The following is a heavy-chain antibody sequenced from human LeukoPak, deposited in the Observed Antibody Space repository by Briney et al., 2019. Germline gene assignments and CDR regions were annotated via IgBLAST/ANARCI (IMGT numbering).Heavy chain of an antibody. D-gene: IGHD1-26*01. V-gene: IGHV3-9*01. CDR3: AKDISGSLFDY. CDR2: ISWNSGSI. CDR1: GFTFDDYA. J-gene: IGHJ4*02. Sequence: PGRSLRLSCAASGFTFDDYAMHWVRQAPGKGLEWVSGISWNSGSIGYADSVKGRFTISRDNSKNTLYLQMNSLRAEDTAVYYCAKDISGSLFDYWGQGTLVTVSS.